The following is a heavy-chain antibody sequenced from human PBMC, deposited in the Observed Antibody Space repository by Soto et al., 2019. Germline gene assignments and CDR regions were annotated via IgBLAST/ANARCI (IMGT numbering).Heavy chain of an antibody. D-gene: IGHD1-26*01. CDR1: GYSFTSYW. Sequence: PGESLKISCKGSGYSFTSYWIGWVRQMPGKGLEWMGIIYPGDSDTRYSPSFQGQVTISADKSISTAYLQWSSLKASDTAMYYCARHPLVGATSAGSFDIWGQATMVTV. CDR2: IYPGDSDT. J-gene: IGHJ3*02. CDR3: ARHPLVGATSAGSFDI. V-gene: IGHV5-51*01.